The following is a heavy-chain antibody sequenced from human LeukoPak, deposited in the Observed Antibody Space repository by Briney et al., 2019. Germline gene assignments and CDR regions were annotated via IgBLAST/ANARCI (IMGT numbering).Heavy chain of an antibody. J-gene: IGHJ6*03. CDR3: ARQIVGTSWNYYYSYIDV. V-gene: IGHV4-39*01. D-gene: IGHD1-1*01. CDR2: VFHSGNT. Sequence: PSETLSLTCSVSGGSISSSLYHWGWLRQPPGKGLEWIGNVFHSGNTYSSPSLQSRVAFSVDTSKNQFSLKLTPVTATDTAVYYCARQIVGTSWNYYYSYIDVWGKGTSVSVSS. CDR1: GGSISSSLYH.